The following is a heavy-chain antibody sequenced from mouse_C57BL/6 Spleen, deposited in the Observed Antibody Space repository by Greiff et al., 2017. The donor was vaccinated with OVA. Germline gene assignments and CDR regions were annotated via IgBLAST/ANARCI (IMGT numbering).Heavy chain of an antibody. CDR1: GYTFTSYW. D-gene: IGHD2-3*01. CDR3: ARKGGYCGGY. CDR2: IYPGSGST. Sequence: QVQLQQPGAELVKPGASVKMSCKASGYTFTSYWITWVKQRPGQGLEWIGDIYPGSGSTNYNEKFKSKATLTVDTSSSPAYMQLSSLTSEDSGVYYCARKGGYCGGYWGQGTTLTGSS. J-gene: IGHJ2*01. V-gene: IGHV1-55*01.